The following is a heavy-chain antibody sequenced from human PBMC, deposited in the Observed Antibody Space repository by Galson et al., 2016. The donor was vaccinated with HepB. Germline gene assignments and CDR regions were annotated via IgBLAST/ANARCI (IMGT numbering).Heavy chain of an antibody. V-gene: IGHV4-31*03. Sequence: TLSLTCTVSGGSISSGVYYWSWIRQHPGKGLEWIGYIYYTGSTGCNPSLKSRVTISVDTSKNQFSLRLSSVTAADTAVYYCARDRSSGSGNFGYWGQGTLVTVSS. CDR2: IYYTGST. J-gene: IGHJ4*02. D-gene: IGHD3-10*01. CDR1: GGSISSGVYY. CDR3: ARDRSSGSGNFGY.